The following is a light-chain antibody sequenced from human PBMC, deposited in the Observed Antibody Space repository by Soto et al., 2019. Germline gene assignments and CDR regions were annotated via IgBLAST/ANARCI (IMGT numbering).Light chain of an antibody. CDR1: SSNIGTCYD. Sequence: QSVLTQPPSVSGAPGQRVTISCTGSSSNIGTCYDVHWYQQLPGTAPKLLIYGHSNRPSGVPDRFSGSKSGTSASLAITGLQAEDEADYYCQSYDTSLSGSRVVFGGGTKLTVL. CDR3: QSYDTSLSGSRVV. CDR2: GHS. J-gene: IGLJ2*01. V-gene: IGLV1-40*01.